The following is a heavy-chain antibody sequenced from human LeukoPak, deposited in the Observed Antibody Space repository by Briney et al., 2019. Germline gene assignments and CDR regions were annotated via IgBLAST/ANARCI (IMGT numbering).Heavy chain of an antibody. CDR2: IYTSGST. Sequence: SETLSLTCTVSGGSISSYYWSWIRQPAGKGLEWIGRIYTSGSTNYNPSLKSRVTMSVDTSKNQFSLKLSSVTAADTAVYYCARERRLSYYDSSGYYFDWGQGTLVTVSS. V-gene: IGHV4-4*07. CDR1: GGSISSYY. CDR3: ARERRLSYYDSSGYYFD. J-gene: IGHJ4*02. D-gene: IGHD3-22*01.